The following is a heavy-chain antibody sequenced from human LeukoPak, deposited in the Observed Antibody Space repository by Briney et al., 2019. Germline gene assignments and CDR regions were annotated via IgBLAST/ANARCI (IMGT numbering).Heavy chain of an antibody. CDR1: GYTFTGYY. J-gene: IGHJ4*02. CDR3: ARTHSYGYRVFDY. V-gene: IGHV1-2*04. D-gene: IGHD5-18*01. Sequence: ASVKVSCKASGYTFTGYYMHWVRQAPGQGLEWMGWINPNSGGTNYAQKFQGWVTMTRDTSTSTVYMELSSLRSEDTAVYYCARTHSYGYRVFDYWGQGTLVTVSS. CDR2: INPNSGGT.